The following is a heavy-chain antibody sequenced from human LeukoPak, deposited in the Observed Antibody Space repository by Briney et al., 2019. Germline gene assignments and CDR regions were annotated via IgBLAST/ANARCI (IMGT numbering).Heavy chain of an antibody. Sequence: SETLSLTCTVSGGSISSSSYYWGWIRQPPGKGLVWIGSIYYSGSTYYNPSLKSRVTISVDTSKNQFSLKLSSVTAADTAVYYCARPGSGGSYSAFDIWGPGTMVTVSS. CDR2: IYYSGST. CDR1: GGSISSSSYY. D-gene: IGHD1-26*01. J-gene: IGHJ3*02. CDR3: ARPGSGGSYSAFDI. V-gene: IGHV4-39*01.